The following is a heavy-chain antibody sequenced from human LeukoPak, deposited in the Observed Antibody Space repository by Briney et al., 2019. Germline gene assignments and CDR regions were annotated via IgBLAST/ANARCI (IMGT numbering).Heavy chain of an antibody. D-gene: IGHD6-19*01. Sequence: SETLSLTCTVSGVSISSYYWSWIRQPPGKGLEWIGEIYHSGTTNYNPSLKSRVTISVDRSKNQFSLRLSSVTAADTAVYYCARAGIAVAAGLGYWGQGTLVTVSS. J-gene: IGHJ4*02. V-gene: IGHV4-59*12. CDR3: ARAGIAVAAGLGY. CDR2: IYHSGTT. CDR1: GVSISSYY.